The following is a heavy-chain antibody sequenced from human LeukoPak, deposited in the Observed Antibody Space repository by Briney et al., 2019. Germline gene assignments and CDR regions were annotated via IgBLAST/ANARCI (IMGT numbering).Heavy chain of an antibody. V-gene: IGHV1-69*04. CDR3: ARDSLYGSGSYNFDY. D-gene: IGHD3-10*01. J-gene: IGHJ4*02. CDR2: IIPILGIA. CDR1: GGTFSSYA. Sequence: ASVKVSCKASGGTFSSYAISWVRQAPGQGLEWMGRIIPILGIANYAQKFQGRVTITADKSTSTAYMELSSLRSEDTAVYYCARDSLYGSGSYNFDYWGQGTLVTVSS.